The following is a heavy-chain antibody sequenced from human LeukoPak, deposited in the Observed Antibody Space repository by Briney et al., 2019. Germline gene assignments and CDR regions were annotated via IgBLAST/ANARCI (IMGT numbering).Heavy chain of an antibody. Sequence: GASVKVSCKASGYTFTGYYMHWVRQAPGQGLEWMGWINPNSGSTNYAQKFQGRVTMTRDTSISTAYMELSRLRSDDTAVYYCARPHYDYVWGSYLNWFDPWGQGTLVTVSS. CDR3: ARPHYDYVWGSYLNWFDP. CDR1: GYTFTGYY. V-gene: IGHV1-2*02. D-gene: IGHD3-16*02. CDR2: INPNSGST. J-gene: IGHJ5*02.